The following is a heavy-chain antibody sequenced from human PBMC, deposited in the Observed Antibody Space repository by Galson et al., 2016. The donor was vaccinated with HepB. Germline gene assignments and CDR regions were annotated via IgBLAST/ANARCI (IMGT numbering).Heavy chain of an antibody. D-gene: IGHD6-19*01. CDR2: ITSSGSTT. CDR1: GFTFSSYS. V-gene: IGHV3-48*02. Sequence: SLRLSCAASGFTFSSYSMNWVRQAPGKGLEWVSYITSSGSTTYYADSVKGRFTISRDNAKNSLYLQMNSLRDEDTAMYYCAKSPASGWSTDFFDFWGLGTLVTVSS. CDR3: AKSPASGWSTDFFDF. J-gene: IGHJ4*02.